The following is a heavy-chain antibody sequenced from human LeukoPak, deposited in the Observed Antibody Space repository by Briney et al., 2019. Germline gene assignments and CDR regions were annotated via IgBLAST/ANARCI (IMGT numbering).Heavy chain of an antibody. J-gene: IGHJ4*02. CDR1: GFTFSDYY. Sequence: PGGSLRLSCAASGFTFSDYYMSWIRQAPGKGLEWVSYISSSGSTIYYADSVKGRFTISRDNAKNSLYLQMNSLRAEDTAVYYCARDLARLVEPYYFDYWSQGTLVTVSS. CDR3: ARDLARLVEPYYFDY. D-gene: IGHD2-8*02. V-gene: IGHV3-11*01. CDR2: ISSSGSTI.